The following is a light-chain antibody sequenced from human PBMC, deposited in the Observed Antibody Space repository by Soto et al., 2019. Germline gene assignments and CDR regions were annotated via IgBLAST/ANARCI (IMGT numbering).Light chain of an antibody. CDR1: SSDVGFYNY. CDR3: CSYSGSSTYV. Sequence: QSALTQPASVSGSPGQSITISCTGTSSDVGFYNYVSWYQQHPGKAPRLLIYDVSNRPSGVSNRFSGSKSGSTASLTISGLEDEDEADYYCCSYSGSSTYVFGTGTKVTVL. V-gene: IGLV2-14*03. CDR2: DVS. J-gene: IGLJ1*01.